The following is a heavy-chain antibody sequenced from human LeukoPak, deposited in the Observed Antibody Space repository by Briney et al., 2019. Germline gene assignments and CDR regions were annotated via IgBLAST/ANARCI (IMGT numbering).Heavy chain of an antibody. D-gene: IGHD4-23*01. J-gene: IGHJ4*02. CDR2: INHSGST. CDR3: ARTVVVGGELDY. Sequence: SETLSLTCAVYGGSFSGYYWSWIRQPPGKGLEWIGEINHSGSTNYNPSLKSRVTISVDKSKNQFSLKLSSVTAADTAVYYCARTVVVGGELDYWGQGTLVTVSS. V-gene: IGHV4-34*01. CDR1: GGSFSGYY.